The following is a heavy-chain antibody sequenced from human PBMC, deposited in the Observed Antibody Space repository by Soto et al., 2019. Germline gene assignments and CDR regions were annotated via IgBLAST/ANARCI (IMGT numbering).Heavy chain of an antibody. CDR2: ISAYSGNT. J-gene: IGHJ6*02. V-gene: IGHV1-18*04. D-gene: IGHD6-19*01. Sequence: ASVKVSCQASGYTFTSYAISWVRQAPGQGLEWMGWISAYSGNTNYAQKFQGRVTMTTDTSTSTAYMELSSLRSEDTAVYYCARDFEVAVAARCYYYGMDVWGQGTTVTVSS. CDR3: ARDFEVAVAARCYYYGMDV. CDR1: GYTFTSYA.